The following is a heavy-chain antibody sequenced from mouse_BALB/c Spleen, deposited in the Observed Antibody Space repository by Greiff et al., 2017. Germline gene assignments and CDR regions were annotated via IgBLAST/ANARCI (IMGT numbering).Heavy chain of an antibody. D-gene: IGHD2-1*01. J-gene: IGHJ4*01. CDR3: ARNYGNYNYAMDY. Sequence: EVQLQESGAELVKPGASVKLSCTASGFNIKDSYMHWVKQRPEQGLEWIGRIDPANGNTKYDPKFQGKATITADTSSNTAYLQLSILTSEDTAVYYCARNYGNYNYAMDYWGQGTSVTVSS. V-gene: IGHV14-3*02. CDR1: GFNIKDSY. CDR2: IDPANGNT.